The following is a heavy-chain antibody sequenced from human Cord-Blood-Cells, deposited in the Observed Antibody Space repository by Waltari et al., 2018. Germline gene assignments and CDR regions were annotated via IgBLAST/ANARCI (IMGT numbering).Heavy chain of an antibody. Sequence: EVQLVQSGAEVKKPGATVTISCKVSGYTFTHYYMHWVQQAPGKGLGWMGLVDPEDGETIYEEKVQGRVTITADTSTDTAYMELSSLRSEDTAVYYCATPGLETRYSSSGLFDYWGQGTLVTVSS. CDR3: ATPGLETRYSSSGLFDY. D-gene: IGHD6-13*01. V-gene: IGHV1-69-2*01. CDR1: GYTFTHYY. CDR2: VDPEDGET. J-gene: IGHJ4*02.